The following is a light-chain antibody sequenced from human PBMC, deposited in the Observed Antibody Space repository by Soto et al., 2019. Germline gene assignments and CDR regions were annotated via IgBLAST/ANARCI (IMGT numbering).Light chain of an antibody. CDR2: GAS. J-gene: IGKJ5*01. CDR3: QQYASAPIT. CDR1: QSVGGNY. V-gene: IGKV3-20*01. Sequence: EIVLTQSPGTLSLSPGERVALSCRASQSVGGNYVAWFQQKPGQAPRLLIYGASIRATGIPDRISGSGSGTDFTLTISRLEPEDFAVYYCQQYASAPITFGQGARLEI.